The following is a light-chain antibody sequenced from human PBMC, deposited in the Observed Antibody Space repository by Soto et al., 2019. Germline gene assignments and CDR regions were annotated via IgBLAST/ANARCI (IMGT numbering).Light chain of an antibody. CDR1: SRDVGNYNR. J-gene: IGLJ3*02. CDR3: SSYTSSDTWV. CDR2: EVN. V-gene: IGLV2-18*02. Sequence: QSALTQPHSVSGSPGQSVAISCTGTSRDVGNYNRVSWFQQPPGTAPKLMIYEVNNRPSGVPDRFSGSKSGNTASLTISGLQADDEDDYYCSSYTSSDTWVFGGGTKLTVL.